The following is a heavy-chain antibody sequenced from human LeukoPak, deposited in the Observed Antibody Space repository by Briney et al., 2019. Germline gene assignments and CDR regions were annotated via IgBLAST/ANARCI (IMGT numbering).Heavy chain of an antibody. CDR3: ARGYDSSGSYYDAFDI. D-gene: IGHD3-22*01. J-gene: IGHJ3*02. CDR2: IIPIFGTA. CDR1: GGTFNSYA. V-gene: IGHV1-69*06. Sequence: SVKVSCKASGGTFNSYAFNWVRQAPGQGLEWMGGIIPIFGTANYAQKFQGRVTITADKSTSTAYMELSSLRSEDTAVYYCARGYDSSGSYYDAFDIWGQGTMVTVSS.